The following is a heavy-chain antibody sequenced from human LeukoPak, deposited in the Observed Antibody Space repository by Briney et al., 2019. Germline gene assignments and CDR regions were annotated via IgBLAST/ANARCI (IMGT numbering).Heavy chain of an antibody. CDR3: AKDGTLVATGLDY. CDR2: ISGSGGST. J-gene: IGHJ4*02. Sequence: GGSLRLSCAASGFTFHNYSMNWVRQAPGKGLEWVSAISGSGGSTYYADSVKGRFTISRDNSKNTLYLQMNSLRAEDTAVYYCAKDGTLVATGLDYWGQGTLVTVSS. V-gene: IGHV3-23*01. D-gene: IGHD5-12*01. CDR1: GFTFHNYS.